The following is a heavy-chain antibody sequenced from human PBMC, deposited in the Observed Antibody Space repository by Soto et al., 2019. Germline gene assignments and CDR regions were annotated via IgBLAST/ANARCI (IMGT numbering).Heavy chain of an antibody. CDR2: ISYDGSNK. Sequence: QVQLVESGGGVVQPERSLRLSCAASGFTFSSYGMHWVRQAPGKGLEWVAVISYDGSNKYYADSVKGRFTISRDNSKNTLYLQMNSLRAEDTAVYYCAKDRGGSSSWDDYYYYYGMDVWGQGTTVTVSS. CDR1: GFTFSSYG. V-gene: IGHV3-30*18. D-gene: IGHD6-13*01. CDR3: AKDRGGSSSWDDYYYYYGMDV. J-gene: IGHJ6*02.